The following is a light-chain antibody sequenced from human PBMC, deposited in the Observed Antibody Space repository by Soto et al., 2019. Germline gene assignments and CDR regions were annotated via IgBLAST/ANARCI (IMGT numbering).Light chain of an antibody. V-gene: IGKV3-20*01. Sequence: ELVLTQSPGTLSLSPGGRATLSCRASQSVSSTYLAWYQQKPGQAPRLLIYGVSNRATGIPDGFRGSGSGTHFTLTISRLEPEDAAVYYCQQFGSSPIPCRQGTRQEIK. CDR1: QSVSSTY. CDR2: GVS. CDR3: QQFGSSPIP. J-gene: IGKJ5*01.